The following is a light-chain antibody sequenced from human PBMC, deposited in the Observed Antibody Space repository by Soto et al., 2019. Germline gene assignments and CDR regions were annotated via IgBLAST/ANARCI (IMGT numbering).Light chain of an antibody. Sequence: QSALTQPASVSGSPGQSITISCTGTNSDVGGYNYVSWYQHHPGKGPKLIIYEVSSRPSGVSNRFSGSKSGNTASLTVSGLQADDEADYYCSSYAGGNKLVFGTGTKLTVL. CDR3: SSYAGGNKLV. J-gene: IGLJ1*01. CDR2: EVS. CDR1: NSDVGGYNY. V-gene: IGLV2-14*01.